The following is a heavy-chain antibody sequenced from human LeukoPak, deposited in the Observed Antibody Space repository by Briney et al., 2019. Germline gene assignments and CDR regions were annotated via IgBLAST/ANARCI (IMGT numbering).Heavy chain of an antibody. CDR1: GFTFSSYA. Sequence: GGSLRLSCEVSGFTFSSYAMSWVRQAPGKGLEWVSAISGSGGSTYYADSVKGRFTISRDNSKNTLYLQMNSLRAEDTAVYYCAKTGEYYYDSSGYYYESPDYWGQGTLVTVSS. CDR3: AKTGEYYYDSSGYYYESPDY. V-gene: IGHV3-23*01. J-gene: IGHJ4*02. CDR2: ISGSGGST. D-gene: IGHD3-22*01.